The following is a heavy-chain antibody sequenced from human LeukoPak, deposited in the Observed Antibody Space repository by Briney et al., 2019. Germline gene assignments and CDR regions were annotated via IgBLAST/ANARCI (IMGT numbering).Heavy chain of an antibody. CDR2: IYSSGST. J-gene: IGHJ4*02. D-gene: IGHD6-6*01. V-gene: IGHV3-66*02. Sequence: GGSLRLSCAASGFTVSSNYMSWVRQAPGKGLEWVSVIYSSGSTYYTDSVKGRSTISRDNSKNTLYLQMNSLRAEDTAVYYCAKMSSSDHFDYWGQGTLVTVSS. CDR3: AKMSSSDHFDY. CDR1: GFTVSSNY.